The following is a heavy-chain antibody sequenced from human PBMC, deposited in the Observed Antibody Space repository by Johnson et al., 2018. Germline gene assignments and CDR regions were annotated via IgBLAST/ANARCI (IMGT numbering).Heavy chain of an antibody. CDR3: ARPRYSSASGDMDV. CDR1: GGSFSGYY. D-gene: IGHD6-6*01. Sequence: VQLQQWGAGLLKPSETLSLTCAVYGGSFSGYYWSWIRQPPGKGLEWIGEINHSGSTNYNPSLKSRVTISVDTSKNQFSLKLSSVTAADPAVYYCARPRYSSASGDMDVWGKGTTVTVSS. CDR2: INHSGST. J-gene: IGHJ6*03. V-gene: IGHV4-34*01.